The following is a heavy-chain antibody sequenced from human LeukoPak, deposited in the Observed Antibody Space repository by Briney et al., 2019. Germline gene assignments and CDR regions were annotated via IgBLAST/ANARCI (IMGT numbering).Heavy chain of an antibody. CDR2: INHNGGT. CDR1: GGSFSGYF. V-gene: IGHV4-34*01. CDR3: ARDYRDYYGSSRNWFDP. D-gene: IGHD3-10*01. J-gene: IGHJ5*02. Sequence: PSETLSLTCAVYGGSFSGYFWSWIRQPPGKGLEWIGDINHNGGTNYNPSLKSRVTISVDTSKNQFSLKLSSVTAADTAVYYCARDYRDYYGSSRNWFDPWGQGTLVTVSS.